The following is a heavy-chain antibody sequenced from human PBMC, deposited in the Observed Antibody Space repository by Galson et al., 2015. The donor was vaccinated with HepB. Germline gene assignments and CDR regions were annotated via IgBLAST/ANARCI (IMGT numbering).Heavy chain of an antibody. V-gene: IGHV3-9*01. D-gene: IGHD2-2*01. CDR2: ISWNSGSI. CDR3: AKVGCSSTSCPDYYYYYYMDV. J-gene: IGHJ6*03. CDR1: GFTFISCA. Sequence: SLRLSCAASGFTFISCAMSWVRQAPGKGLEWVSGISWNSGSIGYADSVKGRFTISRDNAKNSLYLQMNSLRAEDTALYYCAKVGCSSTSCPDYYYYYYMDVWGKGTTVTVSS.